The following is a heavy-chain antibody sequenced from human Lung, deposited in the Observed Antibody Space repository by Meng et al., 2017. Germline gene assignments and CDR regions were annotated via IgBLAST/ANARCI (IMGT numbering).Heavy chain of an antibody. D-gene: IGHD3-10*01. V-gene: IGHV3-7*01. Sequence: GGSLRLSCAASGFSFGENWMSWVRQAPGKGLECVANMNQDGGEKYYVDSVKGRFTISRDNARNSMYLQMSSLSAEDTAIYYCATSMGRGGNDYWGQGTLVT. CDR1: GFSFGENW. J-gene: IGHJ4*02. CDR2: MNQDGGEK. CDR3: ATSMGRGGNDY.